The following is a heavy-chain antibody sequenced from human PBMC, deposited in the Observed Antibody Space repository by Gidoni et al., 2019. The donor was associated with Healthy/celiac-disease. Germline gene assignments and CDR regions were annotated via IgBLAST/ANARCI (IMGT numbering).Heavy chain of an antibody. CDR3: ARDQDDYSNPLARIYYFDY. Sequence: EVQLVESGGGLVQPGGSLRLSCAASGFTFSSYWMSWVRQAPGKGLEWVANIKQDGSEKYYVDSGKGRFTISRDNAKNSLYLQMNSLRAEDTAVYYCARDQDDYSNPLARIYYFDYWGQGTLVTVSS. V-gene: IGHV3-7*01. J-gene: IGHJ4*02. CDR1: GFTFSSYW. CDR2: IKQDGSEK. D-gene: IGHD4-4*01.